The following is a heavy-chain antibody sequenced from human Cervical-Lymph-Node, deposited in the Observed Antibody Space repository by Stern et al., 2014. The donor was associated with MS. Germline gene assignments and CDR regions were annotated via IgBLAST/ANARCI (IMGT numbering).Heavy chain of an antibody. CDR2: INTNPGDT. CDR3: ARYSRGWSGENDY. CDR1: GYTFTSYA. J-gene: IGHJ4*02. Sequence: VQLVQSGSELKKPGASVLVSCKASGYTFTSYAMNWVRQAPGQGLEWMGWINTNPGDTTDAQEFIGRFVFYLDTYVSTAYLQISSLKADDTAMYYCARYSRGWSGENDYWGQGTLVTVSS. V-gene: IGHV7-4-1*02. D-gene: IGHD6-19*01.